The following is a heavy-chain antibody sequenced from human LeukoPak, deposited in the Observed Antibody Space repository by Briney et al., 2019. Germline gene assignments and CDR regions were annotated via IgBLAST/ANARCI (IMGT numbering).Heavy chain of an antibody. V-gene: IGHV4-34*01. J-gene: IGHJ4*02. CDR3: ARAGTRRDIAGATRAVKY. D-gene: IGHD1-26*01. Sequence: PSETLSLTXAVYGGSFSGYYWSWIRQPPGKGLEWIGEINHSRSTNYNPSLKSRVTILVDTSKNQFSLKLSSVTAADTAVYYCARAGTRRDIAGATRAVKYWGQGTLVTVSS. CDR2: INHSRST. CDR1: GGSFSGYY.